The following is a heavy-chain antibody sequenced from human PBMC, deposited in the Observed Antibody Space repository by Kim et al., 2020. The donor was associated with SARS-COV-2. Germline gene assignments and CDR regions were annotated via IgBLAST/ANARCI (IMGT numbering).Heavy chain of an antibody. CDR3: ARSPIVAVRARRFDY. V-gene: IGHV4-39*01. CDR2: IYSDGSA. CDR1: GGSINSGSNF. D-gene: IGHD2-15*01. J-gene: IGHJ4*02. Sequence: SETLSLNCIVSGGSINSGSNFWGWIRQPPGKGLEWIGSIYSDGSAYYNPSLKSRVTISVDESKNQFSLKVSSVTALDAAVYYCARSPIVAVRARRFDYWGPGIVVSVSS.